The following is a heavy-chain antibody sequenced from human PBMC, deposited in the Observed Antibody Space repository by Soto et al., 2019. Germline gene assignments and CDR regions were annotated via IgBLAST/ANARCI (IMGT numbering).Heavy chain of an antibody. Sequence: GGSLRLSCAASGFTFSSYSMNWVRQAPGKGLEWVSYISSSSSTIYYADSVKGRFTISRDNAKNSLYLQMNSLRAEDTAVYYCARDSSGDYVVGYYYYMDVWGKGTTVTVSS. V-gene: IGHV3-48*01. J-gene: IGHJ6*03. CDR2: ISSSSSTI. D-gene: IGHD4-17*01. CDR1: GFTFSSYS. CDR3: ARDSSGDYVVGYYYYMDV.